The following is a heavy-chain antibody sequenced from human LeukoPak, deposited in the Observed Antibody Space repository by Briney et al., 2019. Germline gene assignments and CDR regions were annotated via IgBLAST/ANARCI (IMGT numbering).Heavy chain of an antibody. D-gene: IGHD2-2*01. CDR2: ISYDGSNK. Sequence: PGRSLRLSCAASGFTFSSYGMHWVRQAPGKGLEWVAVISYDGSNKYYADSVKGRFTISRDNSKNTLYLQMNSLRAEDTAVYYCAKDHCSSTSCYGGVGYYYYYYGMDVWGQGTTVTVSS. V-gene: IGHV3-30*18. J-gene: IGHJ6*02. CDR1: GFTFSSYG. CDR3: AKDHCSSTSCYGGVGYYYYYYGMDV.